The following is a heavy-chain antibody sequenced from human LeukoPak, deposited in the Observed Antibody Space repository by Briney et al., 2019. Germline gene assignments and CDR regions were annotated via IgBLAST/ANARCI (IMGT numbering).Heavy chain of an antibody. J-gene: IGHJ5*02. CDR2: IRPSGST. V-gene: IGHV4-34*01. Sequence: SETLSLTCAVYGGSLSGCYWSWIRQPPGKGLEWIGEIRPSGSTNYNPSLKSRVTISLDKSKNHFSLRLRSATVADTALYYCASRIFPWGQGTLVTVSS. D-gene: IGHD2-15*01. CDR1: GGSLSGCY. CDR3: ASRIFP.